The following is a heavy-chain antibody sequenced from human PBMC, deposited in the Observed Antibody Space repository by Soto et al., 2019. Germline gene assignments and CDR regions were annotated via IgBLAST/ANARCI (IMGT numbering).Heavy chain of an antibody. J-gene: IGHJ4*02. CDR3: ARDRLGATGDY. CDR1: GYTFTSYG. D-gene: IGHD1-26*01. V-gene: IGHV1-18*01. CDR2: ISAYNANT. Sequence: QVQLVQSGAEVKKPGASVKVSCKASGYTFTSYGISWVRQAPGQGLEWMGWISAYNANTNYAQKLQGRVTMSTDTYTSTSYIELRSLRYDDTAVYFCARDRLGATGDYWGQGTLVTVSS.